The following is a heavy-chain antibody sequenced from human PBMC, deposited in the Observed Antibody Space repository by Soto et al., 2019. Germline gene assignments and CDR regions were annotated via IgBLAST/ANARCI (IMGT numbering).Heavy chain of an antibody. J-gene: IGHJ5*02. CDR3: ARGDYGGNFNWFDP. CDR2: IYNSGTT. Sequence: SETLSLTXNVSGASIRSTDHYWGWIRQPPGNGLEWIGNIYNSGTTYYNPSLKSRVTISVDTSKNHFSLNLNSVTAADTAVYYCARGDYGGNFNWFDPWGQGTLVTVSS. CDR1: GASIRSTDHY. D-gene: IGHD4-17*01. V-gene: IGHV4-39*02.